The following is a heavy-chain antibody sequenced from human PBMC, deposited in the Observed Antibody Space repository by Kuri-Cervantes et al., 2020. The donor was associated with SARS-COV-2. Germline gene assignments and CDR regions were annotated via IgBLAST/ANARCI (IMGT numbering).Heavy chain of an antibody. J-gene: IGHJ6*03. V-gene: IGHV3-49*03. Sequence: GGSLRLSCTASGFTFGDYALNWFRRTPGKGLEWVGFSRSKAYGGTSEYAASVKDRFTISRDDTGTIAYLQMNSLKTEDTAVYYCTTGPSVAVRPDSYFYMDVWGKGTTVTVS. CDR3: TTGPSVAVRPDSYFYMDV. D-gene: IGHD3-10*01. CDR1: GFTFGDYA. CDR2: SRSKAYGGTS.